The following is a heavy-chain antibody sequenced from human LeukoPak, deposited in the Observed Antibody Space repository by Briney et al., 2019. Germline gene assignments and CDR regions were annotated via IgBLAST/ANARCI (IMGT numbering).Heavy chain of an antibody. V-gene: IGHV3-53*01. D-gene: IGHD3-22*01. J-gene: IGHJ4*02. CDR3: TRSGYRHPYHFES. Sequence: TGGSLRLSCAASGFTVSRNYMSWVRQAPGKGLEWVSVLYSGGSTNYADSVKGRFTISRDNSKNTLSLQMNSLRADDTAIYYCTRSGYRHPYHFESWGQGTLVIVSS. CDR1: GFTVSRNY. CDR2: LYSGGST.